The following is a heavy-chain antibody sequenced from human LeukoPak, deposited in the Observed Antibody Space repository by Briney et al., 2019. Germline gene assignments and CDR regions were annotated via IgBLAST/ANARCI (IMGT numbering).Heavy chain of an antibody. D-gene: IGHD3-16*01. CDR3: ARSGSRGRSYDDAFDI. CDR2: INPNSGGT. V-gene: IGHV1-2*06. Sequence: WASVKVSCKASGYTFIDYYIHWVRQAPGQGLEWLGRINPNSGGTNYAQKVQGRVNLIRETSINTAYMELSRLTSDDTALYYCARSGSRGRSYDDAFDIWGQGTMATVSS. J-gene: IGHJ3*02. CDR1: GYTFIDYY.